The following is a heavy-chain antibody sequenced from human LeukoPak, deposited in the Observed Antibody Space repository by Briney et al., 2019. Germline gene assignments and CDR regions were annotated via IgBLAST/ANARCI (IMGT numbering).Heavy chain of an antibody. D-gene: IGHD3-10*01. CDR1: GYTFTTYG. CDR2: ISAYNGNT. Sequence: GALVKVSCKASGYTFTTYGISWVRQAPGQGLEWMGWISAYNGNTNYEQKLQGRVTMTTDTSASTAYMELSSLRSEDTAVYYCARADYYGSGSYYNEGWFDPWGQGTLVTVSS. V-gene: IGHV1-18*01. CDR3: ARADYYGSGSYYNEGWFDP. J-gene: IGHJ5*02.